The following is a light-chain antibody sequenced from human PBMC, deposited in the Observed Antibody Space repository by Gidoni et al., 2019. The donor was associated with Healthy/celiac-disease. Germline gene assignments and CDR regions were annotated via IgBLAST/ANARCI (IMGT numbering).Light chain of an antibody. Sequence: DSVRTQSADSLSVSLGERATITCTSSQSVLYSSNNKNYLCWYPQNPGQPPQLLIYWASTRESGVPERFSGSRSGTYFTLTPCSRQAEDVVVYYFQQYYSTPFTFXPXTKVDIK. CDR2: WAS. CDR3: QQYYSTPFT. CDR1: QSVLYSSNNKNY. J-gene: IGKJ3*01. V-gene: IGKV4-1*01.